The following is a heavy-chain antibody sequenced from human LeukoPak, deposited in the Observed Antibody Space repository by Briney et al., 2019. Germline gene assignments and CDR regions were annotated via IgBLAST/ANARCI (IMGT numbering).Heavy chain of an antibody. J-gene: IGHJ6*02. D-gene: IGHD2-21*02. CDR3: AELLHDCCDTPQYYGMDV. CDR2: ISYDGCMK. Sequence: PGGSLRLSCAASGFTFSSYSMNWVRQASGKGLEWVALISYDGCMKYYTESVKGRFATSRDNSKNTMDLQMNSLRAQNTALNYCAELLHDCCDTPQYYGMDVWGQGTTVTVSS. CDR1: GFTFSSYS. V-gene: IGHV3-30*18.